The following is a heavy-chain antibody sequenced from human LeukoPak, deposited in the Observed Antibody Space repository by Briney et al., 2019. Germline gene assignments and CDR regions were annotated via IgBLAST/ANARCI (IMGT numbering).Heavy chain of an antibody. CDR1: GYTLTELS. Sequence: ASVKVSCKVSGYTLTELSMHWVRQAPGKGLEWMGGFDPEDGETIYAQKFQGRVTMTEDTSTDTAYMELSSLRSEDTAVYYCETLSSGWWGVDYWGQGTLVTVSS. D-gene: IGHD6-19*01. J-gene: IGHJ4*02. CDR2: FDPEDGET. V-gene: IGHV1-24*01. CDR3: ETLSSGWWGVDY.